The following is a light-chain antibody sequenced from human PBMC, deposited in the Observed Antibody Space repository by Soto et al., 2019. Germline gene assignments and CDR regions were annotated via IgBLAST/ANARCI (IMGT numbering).Light chain of an antibody. Sequence: EIVLTQSPGTLSLSPGERATLSCRAIQSVSSSYLAWYQQKPGQAPRLLIYGASSRATGIPDRFSGSGSGTDFTLTISSLEPEDFAVYYCQQRGNWPPITFGQGTRLEIK. CDR2: GAS. V-gene: IGKV3D-20*02. CDR3: QQRGNWPPIT. CDR1: QSVSSSY. J-gene: IGKJ5*01.